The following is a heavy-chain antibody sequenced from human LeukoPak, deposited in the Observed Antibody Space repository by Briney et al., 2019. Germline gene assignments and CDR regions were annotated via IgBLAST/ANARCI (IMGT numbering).Heavy chain of an antibody. CDR2: MNPKNGGT. V-gene: IGHV1-2*02. J-gene: IGHJ4*02. CDR1: GYTFTGNY. Sequence: ASVKVSCKASGYTFTGNYIHWLRQAPGQGLEWIGWMNPKNGGTNYSLKFQGRVTMTGDTSINTAYLNLSGLRSDDSALYYCTGALAFWGQGTLVGVSS. CDR3: TGALAF.